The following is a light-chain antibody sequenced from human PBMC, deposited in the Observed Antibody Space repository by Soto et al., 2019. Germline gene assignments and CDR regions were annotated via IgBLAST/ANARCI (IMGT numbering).Light chain of an antibody. CDR1: ESLQHRDGNTY. V-gene: IGKV2-24*01. Sequence: DVVMTQNPLSSPVTLGQPASISCRSSESLQHRDGNTYLDWLQQRPGQPPRLLISKVSNRFSGVQDRFSGSGAGTDFTLQISRVEAEDVVVYYCRQGTHYRPFTFGQGTKLEIK. CDR3: RQGTHYRPFT. J-gene: IGKJ2*01. CDR2: KVS.